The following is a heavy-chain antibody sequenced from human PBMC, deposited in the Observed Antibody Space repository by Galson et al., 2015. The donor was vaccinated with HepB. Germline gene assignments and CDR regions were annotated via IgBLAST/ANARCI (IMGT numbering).Heavy chain of an antibody. D-gene: IGHD1-7*01. CDR3: ARGLAGITGTTGPI. J-gene: IGHJ3*02. Sequence: SLRLSCAASGFTFSSYAMHWVRQAPGKGLEWVAVISYDGSNKYYADSVKGRITISRDNSKNTLYLQMNSLRAEDTAVYYCARGLAGITGTTGPIWGQGTMVTVSS. CDR1: GFTFSSYA. CDR2: ISYDGSNK. V-gene: IGHV3-30-3*01.